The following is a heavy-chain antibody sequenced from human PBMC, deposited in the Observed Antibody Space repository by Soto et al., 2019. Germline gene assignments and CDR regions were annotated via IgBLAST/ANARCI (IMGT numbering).Heavy chain of an antibody. CDR1: GGSFSGYY. CDR2: INHSGST. Sequence: PSETLSLTCAVYGGSFSGYYWSWIRQPPGKGLEWIGEINHSGSTNYNPSLKSRVTISVDTSKNQFSLKLSSVTAADTAVYYCARQGSEDIVVVPAAGNFDYWGQGTLVTVS. D-gene: IGHD2-2*01. V-gene: IGHV4-34*01. J-gene: IGHJ4*02. CDR3: ARQGSEDIVVVPAAGNFDY.